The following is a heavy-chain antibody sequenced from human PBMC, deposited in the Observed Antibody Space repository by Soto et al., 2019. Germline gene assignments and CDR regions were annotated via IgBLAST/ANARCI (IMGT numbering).Heavy chain of an antibody. CDR2: NSAYNGNT. J-gene: IGHJ4*02. V-gene: IGHV1-18*01. CDR3: ARDQGEPDTAMNY. Sequence: QVQLVQSGAEVKKPGASVKVSCKASGYTFTSYGISWVRQAPGQGLVWMGWNSAYNGNTNYAQKLQGRVTMTTDTSTRTAHMKQRSLRSDDTAVYYCARDQGEPDTAMNYWGQGTLVTVSS. CDR1: GYTFTSYG. D-gene: IGHD5-18*01.